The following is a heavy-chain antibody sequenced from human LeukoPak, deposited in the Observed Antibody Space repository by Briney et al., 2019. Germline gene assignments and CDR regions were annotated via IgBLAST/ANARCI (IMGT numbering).Heavy chain of an antibody. CDR2: ISGSGGST. CDR3: AKVDIVVVPAAPLGAFDI. CDR1: GFTFSSYA. V-gene: IGHV3-23*01. Sequence: GGSLRLSCAASGFTFSSYAMSWVRQAPGKGLEWVSAISGSGGSTYYADSVKGRFTISRDNSKNTLYLQMNSLRAEDTAVYYCAKVDIVVVPAAPLGAFDIWGQGTMVTVPS. J-gene: IGHJ3*02. D-gene: IGHD2-2*01.